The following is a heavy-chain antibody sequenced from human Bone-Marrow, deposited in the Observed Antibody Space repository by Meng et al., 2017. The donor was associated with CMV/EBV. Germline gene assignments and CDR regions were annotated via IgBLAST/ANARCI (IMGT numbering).Heavy chain of an antibody. CDR2: INPSGGST. CDR1: GYTFTSYY. Sequence: ASVKVSCKASGYTFTSYYMHWVRQAPGQGLEWMGIINPSGGSTSYAQKFQGRVTMTRDTSTSTVYMELSSLRSEDTAVYYCARDWYYYDSSGYFYYYYYGRDVWGQGSLVTVAS. CDR3: ARDWYYYDSSGYFYYYYYGRDV. J-gene: IGHJ6*01. D-gene: IGHD3-22*01. V-gene: IGHV1-46*01.